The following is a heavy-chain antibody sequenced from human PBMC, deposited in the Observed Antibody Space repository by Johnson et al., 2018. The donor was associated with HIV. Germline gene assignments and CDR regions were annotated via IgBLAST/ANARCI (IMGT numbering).Heavy chain of an antibody. CDR2: INQGGSEK. Sequence: VQLVESGGGLVQPGGSLRLSCAASGFTFSSYWMTWVRQAPGRGLEWVANINQGGSEKYYVDSVTGRFTISRDNAKNSLYLQMNSLRAEDTAVYYCATSQYYYDSSGYNRQDAFDIWGQGTMVTVSS. D-gene: IGHD3-22*01. CDR1: GFTFSSYW. V-gene: IGHV3-7*01. CDR3: ATSQYYYDSSGYNRQDAFDI. J-gene: IGHJ3*02.